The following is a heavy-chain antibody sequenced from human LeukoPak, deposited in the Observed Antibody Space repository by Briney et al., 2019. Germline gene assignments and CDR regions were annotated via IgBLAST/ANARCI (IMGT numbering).Heavy chain of an antibody. V-gene: IGHV1-18*01. Sequence: ASVKVSCKASGYTFTSSGISWVRQAPGQGLEWMGWISAYNGNTNYAQKLQGRVTMTTDTSTSTAYMELRSLRSDDTAVYYCARELGYSSTSCYSAWFDPWGQGTLVTVSS. CDR2: ISAYNGNT. CDR3: ARELGYSSTSCYSAWFDP. CDR1: GYTFTSSG. J-gene: IGHJ5*02. D-gene: IGHD2-2*02.